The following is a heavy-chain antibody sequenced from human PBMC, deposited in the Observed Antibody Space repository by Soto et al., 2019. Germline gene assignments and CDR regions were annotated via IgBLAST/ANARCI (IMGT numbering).Heavy chain of an antibody. CDR2: IYYSGST. Sequence: SETLSLTCTVSGGSISSYYWSWIRQPPGKGLEWIGYIYYSGSTNYNPSLKSRVTISVDTSKNQFSLKLSSVTAADTAVYYCARGITISFQWRHKNWFDPWGKGTLVTVSS. CDR3: ARGITISFQWRHKNWFDP. D-gene: IGHD3-3*01. CDR1: GGSISSYY. V-gene: IGHV4-59*01. J-gene: IGHJ5*02.